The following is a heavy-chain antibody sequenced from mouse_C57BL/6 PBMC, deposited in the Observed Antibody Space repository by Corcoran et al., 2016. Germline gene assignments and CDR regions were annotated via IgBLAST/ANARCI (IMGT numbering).Heavy chain of an antibody. CDR3: ASVYYGVSYYFYY. J-gene: IGHJ2*01. D-gene: IGHD1-1*01. Sequence: EVQLQQSGPELVKPGASVKISCKASGYTFTDYYMNWVKQRHGKSLEWIGDINPNNGGNSYNQKFKGKATLTVDKSYSTAYMELRSLTSEDSAVYYCASVYYGVSYYFYYWGQGTTLTVSS. CDR2: INPNNGGN. CDR1: GYTFTDYY. V-gene: IGHV1-26*01.